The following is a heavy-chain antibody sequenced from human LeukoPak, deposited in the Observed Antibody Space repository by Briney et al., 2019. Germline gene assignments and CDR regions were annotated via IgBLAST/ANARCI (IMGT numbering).Heavy chain of an antibody. Sequence: ASVKVSCKASGYTFTSYYMHWVRQAPGQGLEWMGIINPSGGSTSYAQKFQGRVTMTRDTSTSTVYMELSSLRSEDTAVYYCARDHGSSWYSGYHPPFDYWGQGTLVTVSS. V-gene: IGHV1-46*01. CDR1: GYTFTSYY. CDR3: ARDHGSSWYSGYHPPFDY. D-gene: IGHD6-13*01. CDR2: INPSGGST. J-gene: IGHJ4*02.